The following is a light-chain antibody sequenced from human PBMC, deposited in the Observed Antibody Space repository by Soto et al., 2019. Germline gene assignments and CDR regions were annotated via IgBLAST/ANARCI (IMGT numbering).Light chain of an antibody. CDR1: SSNIGNNY. CDR3: GTLDSSLSAGL. V-gene: IGLV1-51*02. Sequence: QSVLTQPPSVSAAPGQRVTISCSGSSSNIGNNYVSWYQQFPGEAPKLLIYENDKRPSGIPDRLSGSKSGTSATLDITGLQTGDEADYYCGTLDSSLSAGLFGGGTKLTVL. J-gene: IGLJ2*01. CDR2: END.